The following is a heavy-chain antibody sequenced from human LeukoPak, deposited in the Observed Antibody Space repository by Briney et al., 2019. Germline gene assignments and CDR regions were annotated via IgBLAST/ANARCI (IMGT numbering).Heavy chain of an antibody. CDR1: GYSFTSHW. Sequence: GESLKISCKGSGYSFTSHWIGWVRQMPGKGLEWMGIVYPSDSDTRYSPSFQGQVTISADKSIRTAYLQWNSLKASGTAMYYCASAVAVAGPDAFDIWGHGTMVTVS. CDR3: ASAVAVAGPDAFDI. J-gene: IGHJ3*02. D-gene: IGHD6-19*01. V-gene: IGHV5-51*01. CDR2: VYPSDSDT.